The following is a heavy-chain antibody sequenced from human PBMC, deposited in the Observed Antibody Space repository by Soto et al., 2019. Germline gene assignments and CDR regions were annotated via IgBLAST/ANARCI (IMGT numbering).Heavy chain of an antibody. CDR3: ARVGFGESFFYYYGMDV. CDR2: IYYSGST. D-gene: IGHD3-10*01. V-gene: IGHV4-59*01. Sequence: SETLSLTCTVSGGSISSYYWSWIRQPPGKGLEWIGYIYYSGSTNYNPSLKSRVTISVDTSKNQFSLKLSSVTAADTAVYYCARVGFGESFFYYYGMDVWGQGTKVTVSS. J-gene: IGHJ6*02. CDR1: GGSISSYY.